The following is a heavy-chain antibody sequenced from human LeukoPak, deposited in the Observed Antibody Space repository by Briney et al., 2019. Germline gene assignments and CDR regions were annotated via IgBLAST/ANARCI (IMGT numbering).Heavy chain of an antibody. CDR3: AKAARSSVAGLFFDL. Sequence: GGSLRLSCGASGFTFSDYALSWVRQAPGKGLEWVSGITGSGRSTYYADSVEGRFTISRDNSKNTLYLQMNNLRAEDTAVYYCAKAARSSVAGLFFDLWGRGTLVTVSS. V-gene: IGHV3-23*01. D-gene: IGHD6-19*01. CDR2: ITGSGRST. J-gene: IGHJ2*01. CDR1: GFTFSDYA.